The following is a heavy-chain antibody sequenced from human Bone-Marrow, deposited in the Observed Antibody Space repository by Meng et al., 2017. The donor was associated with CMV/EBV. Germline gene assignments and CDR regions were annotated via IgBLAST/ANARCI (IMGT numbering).Heavy chain of an antibody. V-gene: IGHV3-19*01. J-gene: IGHJ6*02. D-gene: IGHD2-15*01. Sequence: GESLKISCAASGFTFSNSDMNWVRQAPGKGLEWVSGVSWNGSRTHYADSVKGRFIISRDNAKNSLYLQMDSLRAEDTAVYYCATYLGHCESGACQPQYYGMDVWGQGTTVTVSS. CDR2: VSWNGSRT. CDR3: ATYLGHCESGACQPQYYGMDV. CDR1: GFTFSNSD.